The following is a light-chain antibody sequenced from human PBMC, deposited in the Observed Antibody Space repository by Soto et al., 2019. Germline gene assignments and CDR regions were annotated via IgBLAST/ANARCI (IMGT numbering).Light chain of an antibody. CDR1: QSVLYSSNNKNY. J-gene: IGKJ2*01. CDR2: WAS. CDR3: QQYYSTPPYT. V-gene: IGKV4-1*01. Sequence: DIVMTQSPDSLAVSLGERATINCKSSQSVLYSSNNKNYLAWYQQKPGQPPKLLIYWASTRESGVPDRFSGSGSGTDFTLTISSLQAEDVAVYYCQQYYSTPPYTFGQGTNLEFK.